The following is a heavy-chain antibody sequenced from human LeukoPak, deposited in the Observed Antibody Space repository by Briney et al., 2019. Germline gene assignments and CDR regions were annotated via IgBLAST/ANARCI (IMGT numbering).Heavy chain of an antibody. J-gene: IGHJ4*02. D-gene: IGHD5-12*01. CDR2: ISTGSSYI. CDR1: GFTFSSYS. Sequence: PGGSLRLSCAASGFTFSSYSMNWVRQAPGKGLEWVSSISTGSSYIYYADSVKGRFTISRDNAKNSLYLQMNSLRAEDTAVYYCARDARTIYSGYDYPVGDYWGQGTLVTVSS. V-gene: IGHV3-21*01. CDR3: ARDARTIYSGYDYPVGDY.